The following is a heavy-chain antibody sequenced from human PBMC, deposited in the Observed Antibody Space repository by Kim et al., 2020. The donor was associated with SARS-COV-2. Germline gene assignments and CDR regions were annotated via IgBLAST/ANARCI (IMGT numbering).Heavy chain of an antibody. CDR1: GGSISSSNW. Sequence: SETLSLTCAVSGGSISSSNWWSWVRQPPGKGLEWIGEIYHSGSTNYNPSLKSRVTISVDKSKNQFSLKLSSVTAADTAVYYCASGAARPESLKPSFDYWGQGTLVTVSS. V-gene: IGHV4-4*02. CDR3: ASGAARPESLKPSFDY. D-gene: IGHD6-6*01. CDR2: IYHSGST. J-gene: IGHJ4*02.